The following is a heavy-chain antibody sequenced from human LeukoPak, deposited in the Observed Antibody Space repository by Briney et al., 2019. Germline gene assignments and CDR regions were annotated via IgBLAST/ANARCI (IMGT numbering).Heavy chain of an antibody. CDR2: IYHSGST. J-gene: IGHJ4*02. CDR3: ARADYYGSGNFDY. Sequence: SQTLSLTCAVSGGSISSGGYSWSWIRQPPGKGLERIGYIYHSGSTYYNPSLKSRVTISVDRSKNQFSLKLSSVTAADTAVYYCARADYYGSGNFDYWGQGTLVTVSS. D-gene: IGHD3-10*01. V-gene: IGHV4-30-2*01. CDR1: GGSISSGGYS.